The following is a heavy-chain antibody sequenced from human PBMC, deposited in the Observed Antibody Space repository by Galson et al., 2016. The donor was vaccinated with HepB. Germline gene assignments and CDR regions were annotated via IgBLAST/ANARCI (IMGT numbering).Heavy chain of an antibody. J-gene: IGHJ6*02. CDR2: IYSGGST. D-gene: IGHD5-24*01. CDR1: GFTVSSNY. V-gene: IGHV3-53*01. Sequence: SLRLSCAASGFTVSSNYMSWVRQAPGKGLEWVSVIYSGGSTYYADSMKGRFTISRDNSKNTLDLQMNSLRDDDTAMYYCASGSGLQRTYGMDVWGQGTTVTVSS. CDR3: ASGSGLQRTYGMDV.